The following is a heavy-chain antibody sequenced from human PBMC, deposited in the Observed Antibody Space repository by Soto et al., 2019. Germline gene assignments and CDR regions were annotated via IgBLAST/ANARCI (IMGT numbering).Heavy chain of an antibody. CDR1: GYTFTGYY. CDR2: INPNSGGT. Sequence: ASVKVSCKASGYTFTGYYMHWVRQAPGQGLEWMGWINPNSGGTNYAQKFQGRVTMTRDTSISTAYMELSRLRSDDTAVYYCARDRKATEYYDFWRGPADYGMDVWGQGTTVTVSS. CDR3: ARDRKATEYYDFWRGPADYGMDV. D-gene: IGHD3-3*01. V-gene: IGHV1-2*02. J-gene: IGHJ6*02.